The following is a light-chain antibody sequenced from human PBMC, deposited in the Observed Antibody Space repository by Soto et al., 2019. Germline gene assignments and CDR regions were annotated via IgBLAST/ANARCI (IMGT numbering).Light chain of an antibody. V-gene: IGLV2-14*01. CDR1: SSDVGGYNY. CDR2: EVT. CDR3: CSYSSSSNRLV. Sequence: ALSRPGSVCGSPGQAITISCTGTSSDVGGYNYVSWYHQHPGKAPQLLIYEVTKRPSGVLNRFSGSKSGNTASLSISGLQAGDEADYYCCSYSSSSNRLVFGTGTKVTVL. J-gene: IGLJ1*01.